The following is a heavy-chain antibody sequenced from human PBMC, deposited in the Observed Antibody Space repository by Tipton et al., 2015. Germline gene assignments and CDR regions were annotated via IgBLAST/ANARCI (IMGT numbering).Heavy chain of an antibody. Sequence: TLSLTCDVPGVSISSSGYYWGWIRQPPGRGLEWIGNIHYSGSNTFYNPSLKSRVTISVDTSKNQLSLKLSSVTAADTAVYYCARGGNNWFDPWGQGTLVSVSS. D-gene: IGHD2-15*01. J-gene: IGHJ5*02. V-gene: IGHV4-39*07. CDR3: ARGGNNWFDP. CDR2: IHYSGSNT. CDR1: GVSISSSGYY.